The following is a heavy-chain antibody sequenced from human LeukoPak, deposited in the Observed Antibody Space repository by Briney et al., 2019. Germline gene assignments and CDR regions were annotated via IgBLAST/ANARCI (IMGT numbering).Heavy chain of an antibody. CDR3: ARDRGAAAGTLSYYYYYMDV. D-gene: IGHD6-13*01. Sequence: ASVTVSCKASGYTFTVYYMHWVRQAPGQGLEWMGWINPNSGGTNYAQKFQGRVTMTRDTSISTAYMELSRLRSDDTAVYYCARDRGAAAGTLSYYYYYMDVWGKGTTVTVSS. CDR2: INPNSGGT. V-gene: IGHV1-2*02. CDR1: GYTFTVYY. J-gene: IGHJ6*03.